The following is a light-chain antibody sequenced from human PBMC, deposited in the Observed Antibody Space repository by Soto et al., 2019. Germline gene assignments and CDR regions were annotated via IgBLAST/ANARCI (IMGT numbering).Light chain of an antibody. Sequence: QSALTQPASVSGSPGQSITISCAGTSGDVGAFDYVSWYQHHPGKVPKLMIYDVSDRPSEVSTRFSGSKSANMASLTISGLQADDEADYYCAAYTTSSTLVFGGGTKVTVL. V-gene: IGLV2-14*03. CDR2: DVS. CDR1: SGDVGAFDY. J-gene: IGLJ3*02. CDR3: AAYTTSSTLV.